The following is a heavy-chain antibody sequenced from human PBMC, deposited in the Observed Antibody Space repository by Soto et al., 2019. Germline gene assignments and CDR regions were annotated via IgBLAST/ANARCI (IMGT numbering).Heavy chain of an antibody. CDR3: VREYYDILTGYSTFDY. J-gene: IGHJ4*02. Sequence: SETLSLTCTVSGGSISSNYWTWIRQPPGKGLEWIGYIYHSGSTNYNPSLYSRVTISVDPSKNQFSLKLRSVTAADTAVYYCVREYYDILTGYSTFDYWGQGTLVTVSS. V-gene: IGHV4-59*01. CDR1: GGSISSNY. CDR2: IYHSGST. D-gene: IGHD3-9*01.